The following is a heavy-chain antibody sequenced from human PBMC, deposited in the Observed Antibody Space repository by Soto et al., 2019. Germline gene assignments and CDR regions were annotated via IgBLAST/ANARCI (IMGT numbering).Heavy chain of an antibody. D-gene: IGHD2-2*01. V-gene: IGHV4-59*01. CDR1: GGSISSYY. CDR3: EIAYWTSTSCYAPRYFDL. J-gene: IGHJ2*01. Sequence: QVQLQESGPGLVKPSETLSLTCTVSGGSISSYYWSWIRQPPGKGLEWIGYIYYSGSTNYNPSLKSRVTISVATSKTHFSLELSYVSAAHTAVYYSEIAYWTSTSCYAPRYFDLWGRGTLVTVSS. CDR2: IYYSGST.